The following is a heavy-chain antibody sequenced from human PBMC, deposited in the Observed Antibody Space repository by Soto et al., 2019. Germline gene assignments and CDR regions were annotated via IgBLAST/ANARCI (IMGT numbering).Heavy chain of an antibody. CDR1: GFTFSDHY. D-gene: IGHD1-26*01. J-gene: IGHJ4*01. CDR2: IRNKANSYTT. Sequence: EVQLVESGGGLVQPGGSQRLSCAASGFTFSDHYMDWVRQAPGKGLEWVGRIRNKANSYTTDYAASVKGRFTISRDDSKDSLYLQMNCLKTEDTAIYYCARDSGKGAYFDYWGHGTLATVSS. V-gene: IGHV3-72*01. CDR3: ARDSGKGAYFDY.